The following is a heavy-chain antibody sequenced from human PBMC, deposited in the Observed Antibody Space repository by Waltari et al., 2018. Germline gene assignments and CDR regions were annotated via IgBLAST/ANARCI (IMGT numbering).Heavy chain of an antibody. CDR1: GGSFSGYY. D-gene: IGHD3-10*01. CDR2: INHSGST. CDR3: ARLRFRIGSAFDI. V-gene: IGHV4-34*01. J-gene: IGHJ3*02. Sequence: QVQLQQWGAGLLKPSETLSLTCAVYGGSFSGYYWSWIRQPPGKGLEWIGEINHSGSTNYNPSLKSRVTISVDTSKNQFPLKLSSVTAADTAVYYCARLRFRIGSAFDIWGQGTMVTVSS.